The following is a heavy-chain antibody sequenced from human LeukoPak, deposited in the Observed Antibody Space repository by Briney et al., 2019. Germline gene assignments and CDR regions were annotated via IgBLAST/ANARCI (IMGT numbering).Heavy chain of an antibody. V-gene: IGHV3-66*01. CDR1: GFMVGHMY. CDR3: ARGQTDLLRNYFDY. J-gene: IGHJ4*02. Sequence: RPGGSLRLSCAASGFMVGHMYMSWVRQAPGKGLEWLSIIYAGGNTYSADSVKGRFTISRDNSRNTVYLQMNNLRDDDTAVYYCARGQTDLLRNYFDYWGQGTLVTVSS. CDR2: IYAGGNT.